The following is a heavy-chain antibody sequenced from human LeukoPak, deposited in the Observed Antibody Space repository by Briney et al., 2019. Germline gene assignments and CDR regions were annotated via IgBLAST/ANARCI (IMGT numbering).Heavy chain of an antibody. CDR1: GFTFSSYE. J-gene: IGHJ4*02. CDR3: AIGYYDSSGYYIPFDY. D-gene: IGHD3-22*01. Sequence: PGGSLRLSCAASGFTFSSYEMNWVRQAPGKGLEWVSYISSSGSTIYYADSVKGRFTIARDNAKTSLYLQVNSLRAEDTAVYYCAIGYYDSSGYYIPFDYWGQGTLVTVSS. V-gene: IGHV3-48*03. CDR2: ISSSGSTI.